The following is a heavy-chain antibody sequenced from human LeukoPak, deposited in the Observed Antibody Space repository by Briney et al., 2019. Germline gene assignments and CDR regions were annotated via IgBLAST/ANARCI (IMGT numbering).Heavy chain of an antibody. V-gene: IGHV1-69*13. CDR3: ARKSRLGGNWFDP. Sequence: SVKVSCKTSGGTFTSYAITWGRQAPGQGLEWMGKIIPIFVTTNYAQKFQGRVTFTADEPTSTAYTELSSLRSEDTALYYCARKSRLGGNWFDPWGQGTLVTVSS. CDR2: IIPIFVTT. D-gene: IGHD1-26*01. J-gene: IGHJ5*02. CDR1: GGTFTSYA.